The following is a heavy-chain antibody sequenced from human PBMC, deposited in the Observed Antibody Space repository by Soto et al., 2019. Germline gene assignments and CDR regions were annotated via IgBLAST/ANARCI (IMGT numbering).Heavy chain of an antibody. V-gene: IGHV3-23*01. CDR1: GFTFSSYA. J-gene: IGHJ5*02. D-gene: IGHD6-19*01. CDR3: AKDSQQWLVQGSLCFDP. CDR2: ISGSGGST. Sequence: EVQLLESGGGLVQPGGSLRLSCAASGFTFSSYAMSWVRQAPGKGLEWVSAISGSGGSTYYADSVKGRFTISRDNSKNTLYLQMNSLRAEDTAVYYCAKDSQQWLVQGSLCFDPWGQGTLVTVSS.